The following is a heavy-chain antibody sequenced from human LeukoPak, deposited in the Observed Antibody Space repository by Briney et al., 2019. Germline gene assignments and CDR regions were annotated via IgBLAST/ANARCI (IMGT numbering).Heavy chain of an antibody. J-gene: IGHJ3*02. CDR2: IYYSGST. V-gene: IGHV4-39*07. D-gene: IGHD2/OR15-2a*01. CDR3: VKLFSAAFHI. Sequence: SETLSLTCTVSGGSISSSSYYWGWIRQPPGKGLEWIGSIYYSGSTYYNPSLKSRVTLSVDTSKNQFSLKLSSVTATDTAVYYCVKLFSAAFHIWGQGTMVTVSS. CDR1: GGSISSSSYY.